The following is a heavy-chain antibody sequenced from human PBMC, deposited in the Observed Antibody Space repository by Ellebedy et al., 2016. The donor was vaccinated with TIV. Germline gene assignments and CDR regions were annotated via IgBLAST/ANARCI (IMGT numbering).Heavy chain of an antibody. V-gene: IGHV1-18*04. D-gene: IGHD5-18*01. CDR1: GYTFTSYG. CDR2: ISAYNGNT. Sequence: ASVKVSCKASGYTFTSYGISWVRQAPGQGLEWMGWISAYNGNTNYAQKFQGRVTITADESTSTAYMELSSLRSEDTAVYYCASCGYSYGSRKTFDYWGQGTLVTVSS. CDR3: ASCGYSYGSRKTFDY. J-gene: IGHJ4*02.